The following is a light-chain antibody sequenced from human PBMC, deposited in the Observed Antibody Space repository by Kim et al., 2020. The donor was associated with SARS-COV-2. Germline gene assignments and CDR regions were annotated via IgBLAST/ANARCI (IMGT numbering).Light chain of an antibody. CDR2: GDN. CDR3: NSCESSSNVV. J-gene: IGLJ2*01. Sequence: VPLSHKRWSRPQGDSRRYYYATWYQRKPGQAPVVVIYGDNNRPSGVSDRFSGSSSGDTASLTISGVQAEDEADYYCNSCESSSNVVFGGGTQLAVL. V-gene: IGLV3-19*01. CDR1: SRRYYY.